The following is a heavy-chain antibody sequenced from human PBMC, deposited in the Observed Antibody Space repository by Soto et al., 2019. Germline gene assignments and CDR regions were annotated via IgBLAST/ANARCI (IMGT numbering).Heavy chain of an antibody. J-gene: IGHJ6*02. CDR3: ARDMRVFGGIDV. D-gene: IGHD3-3*01. Sequence: EILSLTWSVAGGCVTSYYWGWIRQPAGKGLEWIGRIYYTGDTKYSPSLQSRVTMSVDTSKNQVSLRLTSVTAADTAVYYCARDMRVFGGIDVWGQGTTVTVPS. V-gene: IGHV4-4*07. CDR1: GGCVTSYY. CDR2: IYYTGDT.